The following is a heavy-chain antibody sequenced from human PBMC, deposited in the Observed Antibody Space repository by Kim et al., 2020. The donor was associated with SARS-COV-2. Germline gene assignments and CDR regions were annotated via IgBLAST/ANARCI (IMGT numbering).Heavy chain of an antibody. CDR2: IKQDGSDK. Sequence: GGSLRLSCAASGFIFSNYWMTWVRQAPGKGLEWVATIKQDGSDKYYLDSVKGRFTISGDNAKNSLYLQMNSLSAEDTAMYYCVRVTPGYCSRGGCHPFDFWGQGTLVTVSS. D-gene: IGHD2-15*01. CDR3: VRVTPGYCSRGGCHPFDF. CDR1: GFIFSNYW. V-gene: IGHV3-7*03. J-gene: IGHJ4*02.